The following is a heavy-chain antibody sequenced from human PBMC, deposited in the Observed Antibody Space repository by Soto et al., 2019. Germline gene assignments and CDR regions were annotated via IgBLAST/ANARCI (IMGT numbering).Heavy chain of an antibody. V-gene: IGHV3-48*01. CDR2: ISDSSSAI. CDR1: GFTFSTYS. J-gene: IGHJ3*02. Sequence: GGSLRLSCAASGFTFSTYSMNWVRQAPGKGLKWVSYISDSSSAIYYADSVKGRFTISRDDAKNSLYLQMNSLRVEDTAVYYCARDLDAFDMWGQGTTVTVSS. CDR3: ARDLDAFDM.